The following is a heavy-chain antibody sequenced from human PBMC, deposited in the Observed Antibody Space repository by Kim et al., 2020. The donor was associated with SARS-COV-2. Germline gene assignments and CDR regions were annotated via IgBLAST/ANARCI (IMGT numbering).Heavy chain of an antibody. CDR3: ARRQFSSGWYYSDY. D-gene: IGHD6-19*01. V-gene: IGHV3-74*01. CDR1: GFTFSSHW. Sequence: GGSLRLSCAASGFTFSSHWMHWVRQAPGKGLVWVSRINSDGSSISYADAVKGRFTISRDNAKKTLYLQMNSLRAEDTAVYYCARRQFSSGWYYSDYWGQGTLITVSS. J-gene: IGHJ4*02. CDR2: INSDGSSI.